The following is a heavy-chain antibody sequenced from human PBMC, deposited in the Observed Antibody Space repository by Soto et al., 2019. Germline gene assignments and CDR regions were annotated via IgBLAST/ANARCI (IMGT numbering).Heavy chain of an antibody. CDR1: GGTFGTYA. V-gene: IGHV1-69*09. CDR3: ARDDSNYPGRYGMDV. Sequence: QVQLVQSGAEVKKPGSSVRVSCKAPGGTFGTYAINWVRQAPGQGREWMGRIIPILGTANYEQMFQGRVTITAAKSKSPAYKELSSLRSEDRAVYYCARDDSNYPGRYGMDVWGQGTTVTVSS. CDR2: IIPILGTA. D-gene: IGHD4-4*01. J-gene: IGHJ6*02.